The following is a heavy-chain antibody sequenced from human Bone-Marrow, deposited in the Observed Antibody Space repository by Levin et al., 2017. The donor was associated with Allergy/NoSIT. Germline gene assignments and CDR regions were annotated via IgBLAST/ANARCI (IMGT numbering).Heavy chain of an antibody. CDR3: ARGGVRGTYFFDY. Sequence: GASVKVSCKASGYTFTDYYLHWVRQAPGRGLEWMGWVNPNSGGTNYAQRFQGRVTMTRDTSSSTAYMELSGLKSDDTAVYYCARGGVRGTYFFDYWGQGTLVTVSS. CDR1: GYTFTDYY. D-gene: IGHD3-10*01. V-gene: IGHV1-2*02. J-gene: IGHJ4*02. CDR2: VNPNSGGT.